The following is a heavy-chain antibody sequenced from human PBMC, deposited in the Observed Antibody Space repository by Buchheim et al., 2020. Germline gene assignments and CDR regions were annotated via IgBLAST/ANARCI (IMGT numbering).Heavy chain of an antibody. D-gene: IGHD5-12*01. Sequence: EVQLLESGGGLVQPGESLRLSCAASGFTFSSYAMTWVRQAPGKGLEWVSSISGRGGSTYYADSVKGRFTISRDNSKNKVFLQMSSLRGEDTAVYYCAKEASVTTTYMDVWGKGTT. J-gene: IGHJ6*03. V-gene: IGHV3-23*01. CDR1: GFTFSSYA. CDR3: AKEASVTTTYMDV. CDR2: ISGRGGST.